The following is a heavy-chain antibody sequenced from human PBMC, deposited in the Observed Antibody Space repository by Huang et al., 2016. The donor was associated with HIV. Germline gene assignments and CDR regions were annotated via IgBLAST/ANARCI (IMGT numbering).Heavy chain of an antibody. V-gene: IGHV1-8*01. J-gene: IGHJ6*02. Sequence: QVQLVQSGAEVKKPGASVKVSCKASGYTFTTYDINWVRQAPGQGLEWMGWMNPNNGNTDDANSFQGRVSMTRNTSISTAYMELSSLRSEDTAVYYCARGGSWNYLYYQHALDVWGQGTTVIVSS. CDR1: GYTFTTYD. CDR3: ARGGSWNYLYYQHALDV. D-gene: IGHD1-7*01. CDR2: MNPNNGNT.